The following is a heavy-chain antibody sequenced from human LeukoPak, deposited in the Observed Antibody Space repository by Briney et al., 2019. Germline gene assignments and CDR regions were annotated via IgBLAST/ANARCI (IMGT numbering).Heavy chain of an antibody. CDR1: GYTFTGYY. V-gene: IGHV1-2*02. CDR3: ARDDDILTGEVDY. D-gene: IGHD3-9*01. J-gene: IGHJ4*02. Sequence: ASVKVSCKASGYTFTGYYMHWVRQAPGQGLEWMGWINPNSGGTNYAQKFQGRVTMTRDTSISTAYMELSRLRSDDTAVYYCARDDDILTGEVDYWGQGTLVTVSS. CDR2: INPNSGGT.